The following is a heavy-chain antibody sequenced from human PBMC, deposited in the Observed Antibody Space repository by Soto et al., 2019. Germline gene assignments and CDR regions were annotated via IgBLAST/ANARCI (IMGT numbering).Heavy chain of an antibody. J-gene: IGHJ4*02. Sequence: SETLSLTCTVSGGSISSYYWSWIRQPPGKGLEWIGYIYYSGSTNYNPSLKSRVTISVDTSKNQFSLKLSSVTAADTAVYYCARGGYSYWGQGTLVTVSS. D-gene: IGHD4-4*01. V-gene: IGHV4-59*01. CDR3: ARGGYSY. CDR1: GGSISSYY. CDR2: IYYSGST.